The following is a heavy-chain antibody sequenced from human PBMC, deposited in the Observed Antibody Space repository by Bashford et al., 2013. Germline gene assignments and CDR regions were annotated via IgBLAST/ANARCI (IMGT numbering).Heavy chain of an antibody. CDR2: IHYSGST. V-gene: IGHV4-39*01. Sequence: SETLSLTCSVSGGSVSSSDYYWGWIRQPPGKGLEWIGSIHYSGSTYYNPSLKSRVTISVDTSKNQFSLRLSSVTAADTAVYYCARHYRGYRTQLDFWGQGTLVTVSS. CDR3: ARHYRGYRTQLDF. CDR1: GGSVSSSDYY. D-gene: IGHD5-12*01. J-gene: IGHJ4*02.